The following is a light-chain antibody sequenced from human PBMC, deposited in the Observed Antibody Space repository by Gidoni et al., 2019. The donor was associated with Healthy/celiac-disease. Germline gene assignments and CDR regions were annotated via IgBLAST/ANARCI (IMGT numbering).Light chain of an antibody. V-gene: IGLV2-14*03. Sequence: QSALTQPASVSWSPGQPITISCTGTSSDVGGYNYVPWYQHHPGTTPKLMIYDVSNRPSVVSNRFSGSKSGNTASLTISRLQAEDEADYYCSSYTSSSTWVFGGGTKLTVL. CDR3: SSYTSSSTWV. CDR2: DVS. J-gene: IGLJ3*02. CDR1: SSDVGGYNY.